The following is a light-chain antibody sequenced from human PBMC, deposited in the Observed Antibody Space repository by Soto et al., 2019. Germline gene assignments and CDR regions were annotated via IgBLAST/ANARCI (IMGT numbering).Light chain of an antibody. CDR1: SSDVGRYNF. J-gene: IGLJ1*01. CDR2: DVS. Sequence: HSALTQPRSVSGSPGQSVTISCTGTSSDVGRYNFVSWYQQHPGKAPKLMIYDVSKRPSGVPDRFSGSKSGNTASLTISGLQAEDETDYYCCSHAGSSVVFGTGTKVTGL. V-gene: IGLV2-11*01. CDR3: CSHAGSSVV.